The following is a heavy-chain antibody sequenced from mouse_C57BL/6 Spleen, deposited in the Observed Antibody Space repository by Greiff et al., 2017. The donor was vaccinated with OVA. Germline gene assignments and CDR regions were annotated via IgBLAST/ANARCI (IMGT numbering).Heavy chain of an antibody. J-gene: IGHJ2*01. D-gene: IGHD1-1*01. CDR2: IYPGDGDT. V-gene: IGHV1-82*01. Sequence: QVQLKQSGPELVKPGASVKISCKASGYAFSSSWMNWVKQRPGKGLEWIGRIYPGDGDTNYNGKFKGKATLTVDTSSSTAYMQLSSLTSEDSAVYYCARYYGSSYYFDYWGQGTTLTVSS. CDR3: ARYYGSSYYFDY. CDR1: GYAFSSSW.